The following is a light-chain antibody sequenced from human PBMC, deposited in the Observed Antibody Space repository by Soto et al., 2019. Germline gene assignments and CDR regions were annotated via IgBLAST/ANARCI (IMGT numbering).Light chain of an antibody. CDR2: SIS. CDR1: TGAVTSDNY. V-gene: IGLV7-43*01. Sequence: QTLVTQEPSLTVSPGGTVTLTCASSTGAVTSDNYPNWFQLKPGQAPKSMIYSISNKHSWTPARFSGYLLGGKAALTLSGVQPEDEAEYYCLLYYGGVYVFGSGTKLTVL. J-gene: IGLJ1*01. CDR3: LLYYGGVYV.